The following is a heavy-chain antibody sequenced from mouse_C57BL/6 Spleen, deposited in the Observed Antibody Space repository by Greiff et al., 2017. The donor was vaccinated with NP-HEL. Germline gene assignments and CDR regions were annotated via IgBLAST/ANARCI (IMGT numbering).Heavy chain of an antibody. CDR1: GFTFSDAW. J-gene: IGHJ2*01. Sequence: EVKLVESGGGLVQPGGSMKLSCAASGFTFSDAWMDWVRQSPVQGLEWVAEIRNKANNHATYYAESVKGRFNISRDDSKSSVYLQMNSLRAEDTGIYYCTRELGRDDWGQGTTLTVSS. D-gene: IGHD4-1*01. CDR2: IRNKANNHAT. CDR3: TRELGRDD. V-gene: IGHV6-6*01.